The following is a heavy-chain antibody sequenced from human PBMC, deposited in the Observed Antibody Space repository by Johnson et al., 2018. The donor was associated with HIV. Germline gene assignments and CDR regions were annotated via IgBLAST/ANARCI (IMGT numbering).Heavy chain of an antibody. CDR2: INWNGGST. D-gene: IGHD3-10*01. CDR1: GFTFSSYG. CDR3: ARDGVGSGRPNAFDI. J-gene: IGHJ3*02. Sequence: VQLVESGGGVVQPGRSLRLSCAASGFTFSSYGMSWVRQAPGKGLEWVSGINWNGGSTGYADSVKGRFTISRDNAKNSLYLQLNSLRADDTAVYFCARDGVGSGRPNAFDIWGQGTMVTVSS. V-gene: IGHV3-20*04.